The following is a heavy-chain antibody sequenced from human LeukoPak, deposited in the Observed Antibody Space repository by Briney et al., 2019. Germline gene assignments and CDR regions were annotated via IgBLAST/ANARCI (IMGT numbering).Heavy chain of an antibody. D-gene: IGHD6-13*01. V-gene: IGHV3-64*05. J-gene: IGHJ4*02. Sequence: GGSLRLSCSASGFTFSSYAMHWVRQAPGKGLEYVSAISSSGGTTYSADSVKGRFTISRDNSKNSLYVQMSSLRVEDTAVYYCVKGGRIIAGPIDYWGQGPLVTVSS. CDR2: ISSSGGTT. CDR1: GFTFSSYA. CDR3: VKGGRIIAGPIDY.